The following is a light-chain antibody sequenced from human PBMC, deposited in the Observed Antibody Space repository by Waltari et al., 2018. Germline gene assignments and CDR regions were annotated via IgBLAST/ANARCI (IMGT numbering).Light chain of an antibody. CDR3: SSQTLDGLVL. CDR2: DVT. V-gene: IGLV2-14*03. CDR1: GRADGASDA. J-gene: IGLJ2*01. Sequence: QSALTQPASVTGSPGQSLTSPCRGVGRADGASDAVRWHQHHPGKAPQVIIYDVTNRPSEVSDRFSASKSANTASLTISRLQPEDEADYYCSSQTLDGLVLFGGGTRLTVL.